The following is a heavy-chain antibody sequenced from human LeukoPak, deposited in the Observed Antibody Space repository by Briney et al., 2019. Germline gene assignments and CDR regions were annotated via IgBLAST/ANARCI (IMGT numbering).Heavy chain of an antibody. CDR3: ARGRGAFDI. CDR1: GYTFTSYY. CDR2: INPGGGST. Sequence: ASVKVSCKASGYTFTSYYMHWVRQAPGQGLEWMGIINPGGGSTNYAQKFQGRVTITADESTSTAYMELSSLRSEDTAVYYCARGRGAFDIWGQGTMVTVSS. V-gene: IGHV1-46*01. J-gene: IGHJ3*02.